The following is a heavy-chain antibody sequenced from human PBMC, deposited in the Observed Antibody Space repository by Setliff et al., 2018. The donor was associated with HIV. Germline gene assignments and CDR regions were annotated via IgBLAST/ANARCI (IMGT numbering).Heavy chain of an antibody. J-gene: IGHJ4*02. Sequence: PSETLSLTCGVYGGSFSGYYWSWIRQPPGKGLEWIGEINHSGSTNYNPSLKSRVTISVDTSKNQFSLKLSSVTAADTAVYYCAREAYGSGSYPSFGLDYWGQGTLVTVSS. D-gene: IGHD3-10*01. V-gene: IGHV4-34*01. CDR2: INHSGST. CDR1: GGSFSGYY. CDR3: AREAYGSGSYPSFGLDY.